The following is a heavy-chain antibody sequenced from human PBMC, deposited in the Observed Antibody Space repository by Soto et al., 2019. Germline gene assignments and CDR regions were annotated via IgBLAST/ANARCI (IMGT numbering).Heavy chain of an antibody. CDR1: GFTFSSYW. V-gene: IGHV3-74*01. J-gene: IGHJ4*02. CDR2: INSDGSST. D-gene: IGHD2-8*02. Sequence: EVQLVESGGGLVQPGGSLRLSCAASGFTFSSYWMHWVRQAPGKGLVWVSRINSDGSSTVYADSVKGRFTISRDNAKSTLYRQMHSLRAGDTAVYYCARDSGGRYCDYWGQGTLVTVSS. CDR3: ARDSGGRYCDY.